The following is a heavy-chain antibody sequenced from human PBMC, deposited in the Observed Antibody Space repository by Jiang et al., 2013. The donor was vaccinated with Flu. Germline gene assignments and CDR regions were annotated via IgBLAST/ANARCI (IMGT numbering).Heavy chain of an antibody. CDR1: SISSSSYY. Sequence: SISSSSYYWGWIRQPPGKGLEWIGSIYYSGSTYYNPSLKSRVTISVDTSKNQFSLKLSSVTAADTAVYYCARRGLYYYDSSGYYFWGQGTMVTVSS. V-gene: IGHV4-39*01. CDR3: ARRGLYYYDSSGYYF. J-gene: IGHJ3*01. CDR2: IYYSGST. D-gene: IGHD3-22*01.